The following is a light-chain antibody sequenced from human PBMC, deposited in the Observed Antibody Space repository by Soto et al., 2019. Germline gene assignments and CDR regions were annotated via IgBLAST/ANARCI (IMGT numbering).Light chain of an antibody. V-gene: IGLV1-47*01. J-gene: IGLJ3*02. CDR3: VVWDDSLSVWV. CDR2: RNN. CDR1: SSNIGSNY. Sequence: QSVLTQQPSASETPGQRVIISCSGSSSNIGSNYVYWYQQLPGTAPKLLIYRNNQLPSGVPDRFSGSKSGTSASLAISGLRSEDEADYYCVVWDDSLSVWVFGGGTKLTVL.